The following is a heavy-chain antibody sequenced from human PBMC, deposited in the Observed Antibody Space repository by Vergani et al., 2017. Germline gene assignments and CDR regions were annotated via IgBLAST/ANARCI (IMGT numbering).Heavy chain of an antibody. CDR2: IYYSGST. CDR3: ARINIVVVPAAIADHPTFDY. D-gene: IGHD2-2*01. Sequence: QVQLQESGPGLVKPSETLSRTCTVSGGSISSYYWSWIRQPPGKGLEWIGYIYYSGSTNNNPSLKSGVTISVDTSKNQFSLKLSSVTAADTAVYYCARINIVVVPAAIADHPTFDYWGQGTLVTVSS. CDR1: GGSISSYY. J-gene: IGHJ4*02. V-gene: IGHV4-59*01.